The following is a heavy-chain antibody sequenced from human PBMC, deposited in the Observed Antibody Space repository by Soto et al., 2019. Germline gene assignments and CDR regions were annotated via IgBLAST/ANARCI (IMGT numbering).Heavy chain of an antibody. V-gene: IGHV1-18*01. Sequence: QVQLVQSGSEVKKPGASVTVSCEASGYSFISYGISWVRQAPGQGLEWMGWLSADDGQTNYAQKFQGRVTMTTDTYTSTAYLEPRSLRSDDTAVYYCARWGYCSSTSCFNFDYWGQGTLVTVSS. J-gene: IGHJ4*02. D-gene: IGHD2-2*01. CDR2: LSADDGQT. CDR1: GYSFISYG. CDR3: ARWGYCSSTSCFNFDY.